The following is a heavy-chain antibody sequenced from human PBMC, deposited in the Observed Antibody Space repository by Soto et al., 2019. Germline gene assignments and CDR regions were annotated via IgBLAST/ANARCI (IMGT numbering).Heavy chain of an antibody. D-gene: IGHD3-22*01. CDR2: IYYSGST. V-gene: IGHV4-30-4*01. CDR3: AREGYYYDSSGRGAFDI. CDR1: GGSISSGDYY. Sequence: SETLSVTCTVSGGSISSGDYYWSWIRQPPGKGLEWIGYIYYSGSTYYNPSLKSRVTISVDTSKNQFSLKLSSVTAADTAVYYCAREGYYYDSSGRGAFDIWGQGTMVTVSS. J-gene: IGHJ3*02.